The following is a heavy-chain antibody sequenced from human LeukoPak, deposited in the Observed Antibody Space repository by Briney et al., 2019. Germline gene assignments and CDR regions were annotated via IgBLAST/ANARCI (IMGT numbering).Heavy chain of an antibody. CDR3: AIGYGDYGIY. CDR1: GYSFTSYG. CDR2: ISTNNSTT. V-gene: IGHV1-18*01. Sequence: PVATLTVSCKASGYSFTSYGTSWVRQTPGQGLEWMGWISTNNSTTNYAQKIQGRVTMTTDTSTSTAYMELRSLRADDTAVYYCAIGYGDYGIYWCQGTLVIVS. D-gene: IGHD4-17*01. J-gene: IGHJ4*02.